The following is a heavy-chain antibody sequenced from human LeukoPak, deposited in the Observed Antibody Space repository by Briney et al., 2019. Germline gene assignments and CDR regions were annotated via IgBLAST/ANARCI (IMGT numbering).Heavy chain of an antibody. D-gene: IGHD3-22*01. CDR3: ARTSSAFIDY. CDR1: GYTFTNYY. Sequence: ASVKVSCKASGYTFTNYYIHWVRQAPGQGLECMGIINPSGGSTSYAQKFQGRVTMTTDTSTSTAYMELRSLRSDDTAVYYCARTSSAFIDYWGQGTLVTVSS. J-gene: IGHJ4*02. V-gene: IGHV1-46*01. CDR2: INPSGGST.